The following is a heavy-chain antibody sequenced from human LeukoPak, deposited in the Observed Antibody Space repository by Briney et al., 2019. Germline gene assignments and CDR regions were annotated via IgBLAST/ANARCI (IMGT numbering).Heavy chain of an antibody. CDR3: ARVPVGADYFDY. CDR1: GGSIRSYY. CDR2: IYYSGST. D-gene: IGHD1-26*01. Sequence: PSETLSLTCTVSGGSIRSYYWSWIRQHPGMGLEWIGYIYYSGSTNYNPSLKSRVTISVDTSKNQFSLKLSSVTAADTAVYYCARVPVGADYFDYWGQGTLVTVSS. V-gene: IGHV4-59*01. J-gene: IGHJ4*02.